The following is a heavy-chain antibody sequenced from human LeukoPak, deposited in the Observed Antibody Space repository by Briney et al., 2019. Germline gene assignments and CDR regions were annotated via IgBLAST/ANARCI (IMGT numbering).Heavy chain of an antibody. Sequence: SETLSLTCGVSGGSVINTNWWTWVRQPPGKGLEWIGEVHLDGRTNYNPSLESRLTMSVDMSENQVSLKLTSVTAADTAVYYCAREGGFYRPLDYSGQGTLVTVSS. J-gene: IGHJ4*02. D-gene: IGHD3-3*01. CDR1: GGSVINTNW. CDR2: VHLDGRT. V-gene: IGHV4-4*02. CDR3: AREGGFYRPLDY.